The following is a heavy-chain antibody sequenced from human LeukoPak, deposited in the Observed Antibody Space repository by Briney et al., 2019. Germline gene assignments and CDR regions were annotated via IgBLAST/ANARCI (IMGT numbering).Heavy chain of an antibody. Sequence: ASVKVSCKASGGTFSSYAISWVRQAPGQGLEWMGRIIPILGIANYAQKFQGRVTITADKSTSTAYMELSSLRSEDTAVYYCTTGPYSGYDFGPVYWGQGTLVTVSS. V-gene: IGHV1-69*04. CDR2: IIPILGIA. CDR3: TTGPYSGYDFGPVY. CDR1: GGTFSSYA. J-gene: IGHJ4*02. D-gene: IGHD5-12*01.